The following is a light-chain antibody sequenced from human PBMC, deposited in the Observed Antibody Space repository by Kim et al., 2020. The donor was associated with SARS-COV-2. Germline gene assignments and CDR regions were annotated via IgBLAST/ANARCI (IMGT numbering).Light chain of an antibody. CDR2: VDSDGSH. J-gene: IGLJ3*02. Sequence: ASVKLTCTLSRGQSTYAITWHQQQPGKGPRYLMKVDSDGSHNKGDGIPDRFSGSSSGAERYLTISSLQSEDEADYYCQTWDTGIRVFGGGTQLTVL. CDR1: RGQSTYA. V-gene: IGLV4-69*01. CDR3: QTWDTGIRV.